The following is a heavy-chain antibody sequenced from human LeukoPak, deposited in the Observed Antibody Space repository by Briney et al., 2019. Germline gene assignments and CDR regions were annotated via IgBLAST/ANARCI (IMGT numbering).Heavy chain of an antibody. D-gene: IGHD6-19*01. CDR2: MNPNNGNA. CDR1: GYTFTNYD. CDR3: ARGAWYNSAYTALHYFDY. V-gene: IGHV1-8*01. J-gene: IGHJ4*02. Sequence: ASVRVSCKASGYTFTNYDINWVRQATGQGLEWMGWMNPNNGNAGYAQKFQDKVTMTRDTSRSTAYMELSSLRSEDTAIYYCARGAWYNSAYTALHYFDYWGQGTLVTVSS.